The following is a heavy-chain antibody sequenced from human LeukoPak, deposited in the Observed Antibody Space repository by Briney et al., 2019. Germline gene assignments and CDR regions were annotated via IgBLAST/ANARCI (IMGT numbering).Heavy chain of an antibody. CDR3: ARDKDDILTGYLSYYFDY. CDR1: GYTFTGYY. CDR2: INPNSGGT. J-gene: IGHJ4*02. V-gene: IGHV1-2*02. Sequence: ASVKVSCKASGYTFTGYYMHWVRQAPGQGLEWMGWINPNSGGTNYAQKFQGRVTMTRDTSISTAYMELSRLRSDDTAVYYCARDKDDILTGYLSYYFDYWGQGTLVTVPS. D-gene: IGHD3-9*01.